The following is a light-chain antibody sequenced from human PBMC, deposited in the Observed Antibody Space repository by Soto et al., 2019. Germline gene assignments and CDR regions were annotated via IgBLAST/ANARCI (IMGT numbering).Light chain of an antibody. CDR3: QQYGSSPPYT. J-gene: IGKJ2*01. Sequence: EIVLTRSPGTLSLSPGERATLSCRASQSVSRNYLAWYQQKPGQPPRLLIYGASSRSTGIPDKFSGSGSGTDFTLTISRLEPDDFAVYYCQQYGSSPPYTFGQGTKLEIK. CDR1: QSVSRNY. V-gene: IGKV3-20*01. CDR2: GAS.